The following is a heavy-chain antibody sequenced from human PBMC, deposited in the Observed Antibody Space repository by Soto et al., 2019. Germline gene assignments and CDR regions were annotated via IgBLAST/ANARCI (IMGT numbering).Heavy chain of an antibody. CDR3: ARTCPGAACYMFY. Sequence: ASVKVSCKASGYTFSSHGINWVRQAPGQGLEWMGWISTYNGNTNYAEKLQGRVTMTTDTSTTTAYMELRGLTSDDTALYYCARTCPGAACYMFYWGQGTLVTVSS. J-gene: IGHJ4*02. CDR2: ISTYNGNT. CDR1: GYTFSSHG. D-gene: IGHD2-8*02. V-gene: IGHV1-18*01.